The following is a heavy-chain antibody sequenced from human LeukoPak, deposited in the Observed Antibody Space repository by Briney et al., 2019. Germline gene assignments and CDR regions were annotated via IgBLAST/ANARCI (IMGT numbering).Heavy chain of an antibody. V-gene: IGHV3-48*03. D-gene: IGHD6-19*01. Sequence: GGSLRLSCAPSGLTFSSYEVNWVRQPPGKGLEWVSYIRRRGSAIYYADSVKGRFTISRDNAKNSLYLQMNSLRADHTAVFYCARPSSGWYNGGYWGQGTLVTVSS. CDR1: GLTFSSYE. J-gene: IGHJ4*02. CDR2: IRRRGSAI. CDR3: ARPSSGWYNGGY.